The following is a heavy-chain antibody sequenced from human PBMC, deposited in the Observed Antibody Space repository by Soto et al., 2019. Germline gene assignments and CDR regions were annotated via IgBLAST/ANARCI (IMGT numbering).Heavy chain of an antibody. V-gene: IGHV4-31*03. CDR1: GGSISSGGYY. Sequence: QVQLQESGPGLVKPSQTLSLTCTVSGGSISSGGYYWSWIRQHPGKGLEWIGYIYYSGSTYYNPSLKSRVTISVDTSKNQFSLKLSSVTVADSAVYYCASLFTDSTTHFDYWGQGTLVTVSS. J-gene: IGHJ4*02. CDR2: IYYSGST. D-gene: IGHD1-26*01. CDR3: ASLFTDSTTHFDY.